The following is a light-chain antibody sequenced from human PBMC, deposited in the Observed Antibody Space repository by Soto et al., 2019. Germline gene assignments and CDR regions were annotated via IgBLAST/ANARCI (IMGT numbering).Light chain of an antibody. CDR1: SSDVGGYNY. V-gene: IGLV2-11*01. CDR2: DVS. J-gene: IGLJ1*01. CDR3: CSYAGSYYV. Sequence: QSALTQPRSVSGSPGQSVTISCTGTSSDVGGYNYDSWYQHQPGKPPKLMINDVSKRPSGVRDRFSGSKSGNTASLTISGLQAEDEADYYCCSYAGSYYVFGTGTQLTVL.